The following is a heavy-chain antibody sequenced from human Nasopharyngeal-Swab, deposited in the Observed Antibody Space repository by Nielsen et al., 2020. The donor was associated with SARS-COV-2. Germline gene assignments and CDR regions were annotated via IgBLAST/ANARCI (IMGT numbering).Heavy chain of an antibody. CDR1: GFAYNNYA. D-gene: IGHD4-11*01. Sequence: GESLKISCAASGFAYNNYAMNWVRQAPGKGLEWVSVISGSGDTTYYADSVKGRFTISRDNSKNTLYLQMNSLTAEDTAVYYCAKDLNSNFLNYMDVWGKGTTVSVSS. CDR2: ISGSGDTT. J-gene: IGHJ6*03. CDR3: AKDLNSNFLNYMDV. V-gene: IGHV3-23*01.